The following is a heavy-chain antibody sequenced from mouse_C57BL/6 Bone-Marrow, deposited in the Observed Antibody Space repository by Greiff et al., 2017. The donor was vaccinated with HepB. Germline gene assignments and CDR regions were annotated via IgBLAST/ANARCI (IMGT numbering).Heavy chain of an antibody. CDR2: IHPNSGST. CDR1: GYTFTSYW. V-gene: IGHV1-64*01. Sequence: VQLQQPGAELVKPGASVKLSCKASGYTFTSYWMHWVKQRPGQGLEWIGMIHPNSGSTNYNEKFKSKPTLTVDKSSSTAYMQLSSLTSEDSAVYYCAAWFAYWGQGTLVTVSA. CDR3: AAWFAY. J-gene: IGHJ3*01.